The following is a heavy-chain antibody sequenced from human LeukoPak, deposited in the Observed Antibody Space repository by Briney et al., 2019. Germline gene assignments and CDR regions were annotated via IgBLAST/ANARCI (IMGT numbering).Heavy chain of an antibody. CDR2: IKDDGSTT. CDR3: HPLAFVTN. Sequence: PGGSLRLSCAVSGFPFGGRLMHWVRQAPGKGLVWVALIKDDGSTTNYADSVKGRFTASRDDAKNTVYLQMSSLRAEDTAVYYCHPLAFVTNWGQGTLVTVSS. CDR1: GFPFGGRL. D-gene: IGHD2-8*01. V-gene: IGHV3-74*01. J-gene: IGHJ4*02.